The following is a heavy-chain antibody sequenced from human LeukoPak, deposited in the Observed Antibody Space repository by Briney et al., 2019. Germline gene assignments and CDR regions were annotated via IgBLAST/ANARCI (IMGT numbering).Heavy chain of an antibody. Sequence: ASLKVSCKASGYSFTGHYMNWVRQAPGQGLEWMGWIKPNSGGTNYAQKFQGRVTMTRDTSISTAYMELRKLRSDDTAVYYCARSYSSSYYWFDPWGQGTLVTVSS. CDR2: IKPNSGGT. V-gene: IGHV1-2*02. CDR3: ARSYSSSYYWFDP. D-gene: IGHD6-13*01. J-gene: IGHJ5*02. CDR1: GYSFTGHY.